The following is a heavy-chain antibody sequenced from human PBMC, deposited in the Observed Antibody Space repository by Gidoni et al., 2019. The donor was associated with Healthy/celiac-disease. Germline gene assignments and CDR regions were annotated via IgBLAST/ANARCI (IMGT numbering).Heavy chain of an antibody. Sequence: QVQLQQWGAGLLKPSETLSLTCAVYGGSFSGYYWSWIRQPPGKGLEWIGEINHSGSTNYNPSLKSRVIISVDTSKNQFSLKLSSVTAADTAVYYCARTRRDGYIDYWGQGTLVTVSS. J-gene: IGHJ4*02. CDR2: INHSGST. D-gene: IGHD2-21*01. V-gene: IGHV4-34*01. CDR3: ARTRRDGYIDY. CDR1: GGSFSGYY.